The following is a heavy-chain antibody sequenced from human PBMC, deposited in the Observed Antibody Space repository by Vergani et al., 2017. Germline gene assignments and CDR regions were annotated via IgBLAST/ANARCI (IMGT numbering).Heavy chain of an antibody. Sequence: QVQLQESGPGLVKPSETLSLTCTVSGGSISSYYWRWVRQPPGKGLEWIGYIYYSGSTNYNPSLKSRVTISVDTSKNQFSLKLISVSAADTAVYYCAILGGYHDYWGQGTLVTVSS. CDR3: AILGGYHDY. J-gene: IGHJ4*02. V-gene: IGHV4-59*01. D-gene: IGHD3-22*01. CDR1: GGSISSYY. CDR2: IYYSGST.